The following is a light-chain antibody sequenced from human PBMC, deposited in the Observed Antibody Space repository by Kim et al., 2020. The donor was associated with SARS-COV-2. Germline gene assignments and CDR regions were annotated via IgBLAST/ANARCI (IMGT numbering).Light chain of an antibody. Sequence: EIVMTQFPATLSVSPGERATLSCRASQSVSRNLAWYQQKPGQAPRLLIHGASIRATGIPARFSGSGSGTDFTLIINSLESEDFAVYYCHQYNNWPPYTFGQGTQLEIK. CDR1: QSVSRN. CDR2: GAS. V-gene: IGKV3-15*01. CDR3: HQYNNWPPYT. J-gene: IGKJ2*01.